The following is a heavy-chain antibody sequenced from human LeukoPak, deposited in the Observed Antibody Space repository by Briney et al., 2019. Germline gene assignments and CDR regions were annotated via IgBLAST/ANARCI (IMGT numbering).Heavy chain of an antibody. CDR2: TYASGST. CDR3: ARDRVYYDFWSTYYGFDP. CDR1: GGSISNYY. V-gene: IGHV4-59*01. J-gene: IGHJ5*02. Sequence: SETLSLTCTVSGGSISNYYWSWIRQPPGKGLEWIGYTYASGSTNYNPSLKSRVTISVDTSKNQFSLKLTSVTAADTAVYYCARDRVYYDFWSTYYGFDPWGQGTLVTVSS. D-gene: IGHD3-3*01.